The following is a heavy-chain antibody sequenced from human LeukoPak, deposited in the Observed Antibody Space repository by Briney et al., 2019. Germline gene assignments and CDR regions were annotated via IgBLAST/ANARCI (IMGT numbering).Heavy chain of an antibody. CDR2: ISPNSGGT. Sequence: ASVKVSCKASGYTFTGYYMHWVRQAPGQGLEWMGWISPNSGGTNYAQQFQGRVTMARDTSISTAYMELSRLRSDDTAVYYCARDQRYCSGGSCYPDWFDPWGQGTLVTVSS. D-gene: IGHD2-15*01. V-gene: IGHV1-2*02. J-gene: IGHJ5*02. CDR1: GYTFTGYY. CDR3: ARDQRYCSGGSCYPDWFDP.